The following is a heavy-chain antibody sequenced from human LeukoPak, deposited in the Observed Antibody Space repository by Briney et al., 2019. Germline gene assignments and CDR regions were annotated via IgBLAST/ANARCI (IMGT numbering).Heavy chain of an antibody. CDR1: GFTFSTFA. V-gene: IGHV3-23*01. D-gene: IGHD1-26*01. J-gene: IGHJ5*02. CDR2: IFPSGGEI. CDR3: AKGAKRVVGATTHWIDP. Sequence: PGGSLRLSCEASGFTFSTFAMIWVRQPPGKGLEWVSSIFPSGGEIHYADSVRGRFTISRDNSKSTLSLQMNSLRAEDTAVYYCAKGAKRVVGATTHWIDPWGQGTLVTVSS.